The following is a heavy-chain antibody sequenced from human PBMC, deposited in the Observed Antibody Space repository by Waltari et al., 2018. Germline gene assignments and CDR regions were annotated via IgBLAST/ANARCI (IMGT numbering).Heavy chain of an antibody. CDR3: AKADFGDPYWYFNL. D-gene: IGHD4-17*01. CDR2: SPGSGRGT. Sequence: DVQLLESGGGLVHPGGSLRLSCAASGFTFSIYPRAWVRQAPGWGLEWVSTSPGSGRGTAYADSVKGRFTISRDNSRNTLDLQMNTLRAEDTAIYFCAKADFGDPYWYFNLWGRGTLVTVSS. CDR1: GFTFSIYP. J-gene: IGHJ2*01. V-gene: IGHV3-23*01.